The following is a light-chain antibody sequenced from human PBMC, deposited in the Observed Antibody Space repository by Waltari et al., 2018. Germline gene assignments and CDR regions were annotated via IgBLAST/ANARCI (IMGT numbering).Light chain of an antibody. Sequence: DIQLTQSPSFLSASVGDRVSITCRASQGITTYLAWYQQKPGKAPKPLIFAASTLQSGVPSRFRGSGSGTEFTLTINSLRPEDFATYYCQQLNSYPPTFGPGTKVDI. V-gene: IGKV1-9*01. CDR2: AAS. CDR1: QGITTY. CDR3: QQLNSYPPT. J-gene: IGKJ3*01.